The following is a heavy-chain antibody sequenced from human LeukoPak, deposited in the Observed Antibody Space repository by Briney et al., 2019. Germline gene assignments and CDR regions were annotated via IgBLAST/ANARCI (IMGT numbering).Heavy chain of an antibody. J-gene: IGHJ4*02. CDR3: VAILGYCSSTSCPTVFDY. CDR1: GYNFITYS. D-gene: IGHD2-2*01. CDR2: IYPGDSDT. Sequence: GESLKISCQGSGYNFITYSIGWVRQMPGKGLEWMGIIYPGDSDTRYSPSFQGQVTISVDKSISTAYLQWSSLKASDTAMYYCVAILGYCSSTSCPTVFDYWGQGTLVTVSS. V-gene: IGHV5-51*01.